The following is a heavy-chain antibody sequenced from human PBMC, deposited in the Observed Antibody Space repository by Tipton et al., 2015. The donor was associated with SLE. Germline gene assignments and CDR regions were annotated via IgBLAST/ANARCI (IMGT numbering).Heavy chain of an antibody. CDR2: IKRKTDRTI. Sequence: SLRLSCAASGFTFSSYAMSWVRQAPGKGLEWVGRIKRKTDRTIGYAAPVKGRFIISRDDSKNTLYLQMNGLKVEDTAVYYCSTLYRLDPWGQGTLVTVSS. CDR3: STLYRLDP. CDR1: GFTFSSYA. J-gene: IGHJ5*02. D-gene: IGHD3-16*01. V-gene: IGHV3-15*01.